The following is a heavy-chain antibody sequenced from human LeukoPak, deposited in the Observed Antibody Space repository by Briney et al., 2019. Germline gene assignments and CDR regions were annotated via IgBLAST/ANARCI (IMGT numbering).Heavy chain of an antibody. CDR3: ARQDQLLQTKWGLYYYYGMDV. V-gene: IGHV1-2*06. D-gene: IGHD2-2*01. CDR2: INPNSGGT. Sequence: GASVKVSCKASGYTFTSYYMHWVRQAPGQGLEWMGRINPNSGGTNYAQKFQGRVTMTRDTSISTAYMELSRLRSDDTAVYYCARQDQLLQTKWGLYYYYGMDVWGQGTTVTVSS. J-gene: IGHJ6*02. CDR1: GYTFTSYY.